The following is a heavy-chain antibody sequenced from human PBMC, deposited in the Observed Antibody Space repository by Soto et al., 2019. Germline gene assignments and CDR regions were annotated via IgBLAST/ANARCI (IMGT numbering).Heavy chain of an antibody. CDR1: GGSISSYY. V-gene: IGHV4-59*01. Sequence: SETLSLTCTVSGGSISSYYWSWIRQPPGKGLEWIGYIYYSGSTNYNPSLKSRVTISVETSKYQFSLKLSSVTAADTAVYYCERYYYGSGSYTSYYYYIDVWGKGTMVTVPS. D-gene: IGHD3-10*01. J-gene: IGHJ6*03. CDR2: IYYSGST. CDR3: ERYYYGSGSYTSYYYYIDV.